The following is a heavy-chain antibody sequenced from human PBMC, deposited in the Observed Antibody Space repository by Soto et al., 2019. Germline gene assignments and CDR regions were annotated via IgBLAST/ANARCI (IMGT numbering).Heavy chain of an antibody. CDR1: GFTFSSYG. CDR2: ISYDGSNK. V-gene: IGHV3-30*18. J-gene: IGHJ4*02. CDR3: AKDPDDYGDS. Sequence: QVQLVESGGGVVQPGRSLRLSCAASGFTFSSYGMHWVRQAPGKGLEWVAVISYDGSNKYYADSVKGRFTISRDNSKNTLYLQMNSLRAEDTAVYYCAKDPDDYGDSWGQGTLVTVSS.